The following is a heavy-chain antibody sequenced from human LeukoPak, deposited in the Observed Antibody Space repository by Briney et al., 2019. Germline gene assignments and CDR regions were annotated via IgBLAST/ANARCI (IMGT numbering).Heavy chain of an antibody. J-gene: IGHJ6*03. V-gene: IGHV4-4*07. D-gene: IGHD3-3*01. CDR1: GGSISSYY. CDR2: SYISGST. CDR3: ARVVHEHGFWSGFGGGYYMDV. Sequence: SETLSLTCTVSGGSISSYYYCWIRHPAPQGLELIGRSYISGSTNYNPSLKSRVTMSVDTSKNQFSLKLSSVTAADTAVYYCARVVHEHGFWSGFGGGYYMDVWGKGITVTVSS.